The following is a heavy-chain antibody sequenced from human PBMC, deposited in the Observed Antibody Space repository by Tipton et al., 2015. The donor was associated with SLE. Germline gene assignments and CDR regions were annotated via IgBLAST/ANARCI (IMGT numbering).Heavy chain of an antibody. Sequence: TLSLTCTVSGDSINRDTYYWGWIRQSPGKGLEWIGSIYISGRAYYSPSLSSRLTISLDISKNQFSLNLRSVTAADTAVYYCARGRITMVRGRRSYYYMDVWGKGTTVTVSS. CDR2: IYISGRA. CDR3: ARGRITMVRGRRSYYYMDV. V-gene: IGHV4-39*02. J-gene: IGHJ6*03. CDR1: GDSINRDTYY. D-gene: IGHD3-10*01.